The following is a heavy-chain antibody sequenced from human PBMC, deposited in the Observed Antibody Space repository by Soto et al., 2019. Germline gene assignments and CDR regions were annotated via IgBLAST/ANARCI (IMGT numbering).Heavy chain of an antibody. J-gene: IGHJ4*02. CDR3: ARSVAGPSDY. D-gene: IGHD6-19*01. CDR2: INHSGST. Sequence: PXGTLSLTCAVYGGSFSGYYWSWIRQPPGKGLEWIGEINHSGSTNYNPSLKSRVTISVDTSKNQFSLKLSSVTAADTAVYYCARSVAGPSDYWGQGTLVTVS. V-gene: IGHV4-34*01. CDR1: GGSFSGYY.